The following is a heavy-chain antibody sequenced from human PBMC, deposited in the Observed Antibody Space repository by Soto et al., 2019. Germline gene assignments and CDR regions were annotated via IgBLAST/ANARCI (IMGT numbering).Heavy chain of an antibody. V-gene: IGHV3-48*01. CDR1: GFTFSSYN. J-gene: IGHJ4*02. Sequence: EVQLVESGGGLVQPGGSLRLSCAASGFTFSSYNMNWVRQAPGKGLEWVSYISSSSTTIHYGDSVKGRFTISRDNAKNSLYLQINSLRAEDTAVYYCARGVGYCSGGSCYLDSWGQGTLVTVSS. CDR3: ARGVGYCSGGSCYLDS. CDR2: ISSSSTTI. D-gene: IGHD2-15*01.